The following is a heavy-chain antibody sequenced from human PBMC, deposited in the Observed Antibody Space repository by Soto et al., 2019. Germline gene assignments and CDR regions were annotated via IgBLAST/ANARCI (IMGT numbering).Heavy chain of an antibody. CDR2: VHYSWGS. D-gene: IGHD1-26*01. V-gene: IGHV4-59*08. CDR3: ARQGFWALHGLVDV. J-gene: IGHJ6*02. CDR1: DGSISSYH. Sequence: QVLLQESGPGLVKPSEILSLACTVSDGSISSYHWSWIRQTPGKGLEWIGYVHYSWGSNYNPSLKSRVAISLDTSKSQFSLKLTSVTATDTAVYYCARQGFWALHGLVDVWGQGITVTVSS.